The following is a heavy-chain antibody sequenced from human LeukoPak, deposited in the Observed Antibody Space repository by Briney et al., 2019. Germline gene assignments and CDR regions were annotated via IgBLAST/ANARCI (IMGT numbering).Heavy chain of an antibody. Sequence: NTSETLSLTGDVSGGSVTSTSWWTWFRQPPGKGLEWIGEVHLDGRTNYNPSLKSRLVMSADLPENHISLKLTSVTAADTPVYYCAREGGFYRPLDYSGQGTLVTVSS. J-gene: IGHJ4*02. CDR1: GGSVTSTSW. CDR2: VHLDGRT. V-gene: IGHV4-4*02. D-gene: IGHD6-25*01. CDR3: AREGGFYRPLDY.